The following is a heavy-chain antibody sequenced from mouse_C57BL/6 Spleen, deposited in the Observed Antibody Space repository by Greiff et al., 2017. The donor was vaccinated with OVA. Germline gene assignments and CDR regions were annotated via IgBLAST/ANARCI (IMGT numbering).Heavy chain of an antibody. J-gene: IGHJ1*03. CDR1: GFTFSDYG. D-gene: IGHD2-1*01. V-gene: IGHV5-17*01. CDR3: ARIYGNYWYFDV. Sequence: EVKLMESGGGLVKPGGSLKLSCAASGFTFSDYGMHWVRQAPEKGLEWVAYISSGSSTIYYADTVKGRFTISRDNAKNTLFLQMTSLRSDDTAMYYCARIYGNYWYFDVWGTGTTVTVSS. CDR2: ISSGSSTI.